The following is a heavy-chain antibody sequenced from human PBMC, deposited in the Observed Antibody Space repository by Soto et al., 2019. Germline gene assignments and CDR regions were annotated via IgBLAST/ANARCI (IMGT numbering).Heavy chain of an antibody. D-gene: IGHD3-3*01. J-gene: IGHJ4*02. Sequence: QVQLVQSGDEEKKPGASVKVSCKASGNTFTSYGISWVRQAPGQGLEWMGWISAYNGNTNYAQKLQGRVTMTTDTSTSTAYMELRSLRSDDTAVYYCARDGFESDFWSGYYTGIGYWGQGTLVTVSS. CDR1: GNTFTSYG. CDR2: ISAYNGNT. V-gene: IGHV1-18*01. CDR3: ARDGFESDFWSGYYTGIGY.